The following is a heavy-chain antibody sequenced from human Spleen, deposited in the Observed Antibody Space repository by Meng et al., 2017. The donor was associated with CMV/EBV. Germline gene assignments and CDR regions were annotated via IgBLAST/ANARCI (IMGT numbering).Heavy chain of an antibody. Sequence: ASVKVSCKASGGIFRTSAITWVRQTPGQGLEWMGWISAYKGNTNYAHKFQGRVTMTTDTSTSTAYMELRSLRSDDTAMYYCARRSYCSSRSCSINGDDAFDIWGQGTMVTVSS. J-gene: IGHJ3*02. V-gene: IGHV1-18*01. CDR2: ISAYKGNT. D-gene: IGHD2-2*01. CDR3: ARRSYCSSRSCSINGDDAFDI. CDR1: GGIFRTSA.